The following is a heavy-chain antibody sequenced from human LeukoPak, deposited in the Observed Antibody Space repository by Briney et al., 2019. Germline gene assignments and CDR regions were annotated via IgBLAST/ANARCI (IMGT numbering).Heavy chain of an antibody. Sequence: GGSLRLSCAASGFPFSTNAMTWVRKAPGKGLEWVSAISGSGVTTYYADSVKGRFTISRDNSRNTLYLQMNSLRAEDTAVYYCAKAYYGDYYDYWGQGTLVTASS. CDR1: GFPFSTNA. V-gene: IGHV3-23*01. J-gene: IGHJ4*02. CDR3: AKAYYGDYYDY. D-gene: IGHD3-3*01. CDR2: ISGSGVTT.